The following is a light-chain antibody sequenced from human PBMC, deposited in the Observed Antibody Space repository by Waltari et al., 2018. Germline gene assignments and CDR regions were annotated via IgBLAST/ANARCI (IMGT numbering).Light chain of an antibody. CDR1: QSVDNWY. Sequence: ENVLTQSPATLSLSPGERATLSCRASQSVDNWYLAWYQLKPGQAPRLLSSGSSRRATGVPDRFSGSGSGTDFTLTISRLEPEDFAVYYCHQSGGSGRAFGGGTKVEIK. V-gene: IGKV3-20*01. CDR2: GSS. CDR3: HQSGGSGRA. J-gene: IGKJ4*01.